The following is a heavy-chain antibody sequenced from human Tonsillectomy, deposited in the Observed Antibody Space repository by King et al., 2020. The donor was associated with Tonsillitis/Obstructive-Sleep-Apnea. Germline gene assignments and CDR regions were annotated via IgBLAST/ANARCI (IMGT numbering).Heavy chain of an antibody. V-gene: IGHV3-43*02. Sequence: VQLVESGGGVVQPGGSLRLSCEASGFTFDDYAIHWVRQRPGKGLEWVSLISGDGGSTYYADSVKGRFTISRDYIKNSLYLQMSSLTTEDTAFYFCAKAILSGLGYHFDSWGQGTLVTVSA. J-gene: IGHJ4*02. D-gene: IGHD5-12*01. CDR2: ISGDGGST. CDR1: GFTFDDYA. CDR3: AKAILSGLGYHFDS.